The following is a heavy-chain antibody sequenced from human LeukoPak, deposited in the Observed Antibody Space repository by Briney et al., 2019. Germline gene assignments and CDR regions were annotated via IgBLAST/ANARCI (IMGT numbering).Heavy chain of an antibody. CDR2: LYYSGST. CDR3: AKAGVRYSDSSALYAFDF. CDR1: GGSISSASYF. V-gene: IGHV4-39*01. D-gene: IGHD3-22*01. J-gene: IGHJ3*01. Sequence: NPSETLSLTCTVSGGSISSASYFWGWIRQPPGKGLEWIGTLYYSGSTYYSASVKSRVTMSGDTSRNQFSLRLSSVNAADTAVYYCAKAGVRYSDSSALYAFDFWGPGTMVTVSS.